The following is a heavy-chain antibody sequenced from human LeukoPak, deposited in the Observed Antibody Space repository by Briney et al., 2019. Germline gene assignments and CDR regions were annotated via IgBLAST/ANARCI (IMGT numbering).Heavy chain of an antibody. CDR1: GFTFSSYA. CDR2: ISYDGSNK. CDR3: AKGSQWWLVFDY. Sequence: GGSLRLSCAASGFTFSSYAMHWVRQAPGKGLEWVAVISYDGSNKYSADSVKGRFTISRDNSRNTLYLQMNSLRAEDTAVYYCAKGSQWWLVFDYWGQGTLVTVSS. D-gene: IGHD2-15*01. J-gene: IGHJ4*02. V-gene: IGHV3-30*14.